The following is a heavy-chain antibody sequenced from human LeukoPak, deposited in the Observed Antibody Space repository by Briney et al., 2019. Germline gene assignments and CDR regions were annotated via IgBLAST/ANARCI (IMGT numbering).Heavy chain of an antibody. CDR2: ISSSSSYI. Sequence: GGSLRLSCAASGFTFSSYSMNLVRQAPGKGLEWVSSISSSSSYIYYADSVKGRFTISRDNAKNSLYLQMNSLRAEDTAVYYCAGYCSSTSCYLTDFDYWGQGTLVTVSS. V-gene: IGHV3-21*01. CDR3: AGYCSSTSCYLTDFDY. CDR1: GFTFSSYS. J-gene: IGHJ4*02. D-gene: IGHD2-2*01.